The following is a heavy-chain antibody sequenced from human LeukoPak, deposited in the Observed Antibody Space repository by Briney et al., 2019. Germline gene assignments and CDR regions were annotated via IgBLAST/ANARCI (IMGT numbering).Heavy chain of an antibody. CDR2: INTNTGNP. V-gene: IGHV7-4-1*02. CDR3: ARKMPFIAAAGNNWFDP. CDR1: GYTFTSYA. J-gene: IGHJ5*02. Sequence: ASVKVSCKASGYTFTSYAMNWVRQAPGQGLECMGWINTNTGNPTYAQGFTGRFVFSLDTSVSTAYLQISSLKAEDTAVYYCARKMPFIAAAGNNWFDPWGQGTLVTVSS. D-gene: IGHD6-13*01.